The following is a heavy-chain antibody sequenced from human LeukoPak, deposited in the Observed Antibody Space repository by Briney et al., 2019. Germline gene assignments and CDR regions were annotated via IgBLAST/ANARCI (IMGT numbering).Heavy chain of an antibody. CDR1: GFTFGDDA. V-gene: IGHV3-49*03. CDR3: SRGLHDYGDSNYCFDQ. D-gene: IGHD4-17*01. J-gene: IGHJ4*02. Sequence: GGSLRLSCTASGFTFGDDAWSWFRQAPGKGLEWICFIRKKGYGETTDYAPSVRGRFIISRDDAKSIAYLQMNSLKTEDTALYYCSRGLHDYGDSNYCFDQWGRGTLVTVSS. CDR2: IRKKGYGETT.